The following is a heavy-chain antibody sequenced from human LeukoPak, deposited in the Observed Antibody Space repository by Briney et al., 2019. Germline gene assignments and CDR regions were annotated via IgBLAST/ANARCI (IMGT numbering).Heavy chain of an antibody. CDR1: GASITSGVHY. J-gene: IGHJ6*03. Sequence: SQTLSLTCTVSGASITSGVHYWSCIPQHPGKDPEWIGHIYYSGSTYSNPSLKGRVSMSLDTSKNQLSLELLSVTAADTAVYWYARVMNSVPPYNYYYNIDVWGKGTTVTVSS. CDR2: IYYSGST. V-gene: IGHV4-31*03. CDR3: ARVMNSVPPYNYYYNIDV. D-gene: IGHD1/OR15-1a*01.